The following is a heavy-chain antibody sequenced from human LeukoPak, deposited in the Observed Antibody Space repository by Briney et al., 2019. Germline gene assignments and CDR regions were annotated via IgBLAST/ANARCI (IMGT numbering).Heavy chain of an antibody. J-gene: IGHJ6*03. V-gene: IGHV4-34*01. Sequence: SETLSLTCAVYGRSFSGYYWSWIRQPPGKGLEWIGEINHSGSTNYNPSLKSRVTISVDTSKNQFSLKLSSVTAADTAVYYCARGSDSSPINPYYYYYYMDVWGKGTTVTVSS. D-gene: IGHD6-13*01. CDR2: INHSGST. CDR1: GRSFSGYY. CDR3: ARGSDSSPINPYYYYYYMDV.